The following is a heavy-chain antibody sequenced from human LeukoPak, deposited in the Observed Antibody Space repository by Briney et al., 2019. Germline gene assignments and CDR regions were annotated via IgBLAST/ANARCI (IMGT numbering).Heavy chain of an antibody. D-gene: IGHD2-15*01. Sequence: ASVKVSCKASGYTFTSYDINWVRQATGQGLEWMGWMNPNSGNTGYAQKFQGRVTMTRNTSISTAYMELSSLRSEDTAVYYCAGGTGRYCSGGSCYSGANWGQGTLVTVSS. J-gene: IGHJ4*02. V-gene: IGHV1-8*01. CDR2: MNPNSGNT. CDR1: GYTFTSYD. CDR3: AGGTGRYCSGGSCYSGAN.